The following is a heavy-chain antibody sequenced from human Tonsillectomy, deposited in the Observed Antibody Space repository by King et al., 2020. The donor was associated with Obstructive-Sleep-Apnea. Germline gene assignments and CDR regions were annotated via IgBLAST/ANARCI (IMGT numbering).Heavy chain of an antibody. V-gene: IGHV3-30*04. CDR2: ITYDGSRE. Sequence: VQLVESGGGVVQPGRCLRLSCADSGFTFSSYAIHWVRQAPVRGQEWVALITYDGSREYYADSVKGGFTISRDNSKNTLYLQMNSLRVEDTAVFYCARGYGGNSASFDYWGQGTLVTVSS. CDR1: GFTFSSYA. D-gene: IGHD4-23*01. J-gene: IGHJ4*02. CDR3: ARGYGGNSASFDY.